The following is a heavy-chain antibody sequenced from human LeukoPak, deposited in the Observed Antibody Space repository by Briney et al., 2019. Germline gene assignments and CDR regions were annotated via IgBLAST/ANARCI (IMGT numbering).Heavy chain of an antibody. V-gene: IGHV3-23*01. J-gene: IGHJ4*02. CDR3: AREQSGTRGWYTVDY. CDR1: GFTFSTYA. Sequence: PGGSLRLSCAASGFTFSTYAITWVRQGPGKGLGWVSAIRPDGDRTYYANSVRGRFTISRDNSKDTAYLQINGLRVEDTAVYYCAREQSGTRGWYTVDYWGQGTLVTVSS. CDR2: IRPDGDRT. D-gene: IGHD6-19*01.